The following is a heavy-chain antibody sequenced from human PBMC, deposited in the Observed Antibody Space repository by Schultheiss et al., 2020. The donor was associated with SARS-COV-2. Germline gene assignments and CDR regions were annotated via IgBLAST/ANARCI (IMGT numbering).Heavy chain of an antibody. V-gene: IGHV3-30*18. Sequence: GGSLRLSCAASGFTFSSYGMHWVRQAPGKGLEWVAVISYDGSNKYYADCVKGRFTISRDNSKNTLYLQMNSLRAEDTAVYYCAKDGYSYVFGYWGQGTLVTVSS. CDR1: GFTFSSYG. J-gene: IGHJ4*02. CDR2: ISYDGSNK. D-gene: IGHD5-18*01. CDR3: AKDGYSYVFGY.